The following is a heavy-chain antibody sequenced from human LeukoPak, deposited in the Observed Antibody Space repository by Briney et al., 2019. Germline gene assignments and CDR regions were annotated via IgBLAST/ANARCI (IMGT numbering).Heavy chain of an antibody. Sequence: ASVKVSCKASGYTFGGYYMHWVRQAPGQGLEWMGWINPNSGGTNYAQKFQGRVTMTRDKSISTAYMELSRLRSDDTAVYSCARNPPYYYGSGSYSIPFDYWGQGTLVTVSS. CDR3: ARNPPYYYGSGSYSIPFDY. CDR2: INPNSGGT. CDR1: GYTFGGYY. V-gene: IGHV1-2*02. J-gene: IGHJ4*02. D-gene: IGHD3-10*01.